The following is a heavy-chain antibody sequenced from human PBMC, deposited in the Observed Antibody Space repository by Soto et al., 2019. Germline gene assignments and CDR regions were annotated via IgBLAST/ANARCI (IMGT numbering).Heavy chain of an antibody. V-gene: IGHV4-59*02. CDR3: ARGVGSSPPQY. D-gene: IGHD1-26*01. Sequence: KPSETLSLTCTIYGGSVSVYYWSWIRQSTGQGLEWIGYIYASGSPYYNPSLRSRVTISADTSKNQVSLKLTSPTAADTAVYYCARGVGSSPPQYWGRGTLVTVSS. CDR1: GGSVSVYY. CDR2: IYASGSP. J-gene: IGHJ4*02.